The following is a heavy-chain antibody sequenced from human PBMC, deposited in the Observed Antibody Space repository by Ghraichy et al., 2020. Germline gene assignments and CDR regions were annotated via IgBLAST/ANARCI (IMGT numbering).Heavy chain of an antibody. D-gene: IGHD3-10*01. CDR3: ARDLGGAYGMDV. J-gene: IGHJ6*02. CDR2: SYYSGNT. V-gene: IGHV4-59*01. Sequence: SETLSLTCTVSGGSISSYYWSWIRQPPGKGLEWIGYSYYSGNTNYNPSLKSRVTISVDTSQNRFSLKLSSVTAADTAVYYCARDLGGAYGMDVWGQGTTGTASS. CDR1: GGSISSYY.